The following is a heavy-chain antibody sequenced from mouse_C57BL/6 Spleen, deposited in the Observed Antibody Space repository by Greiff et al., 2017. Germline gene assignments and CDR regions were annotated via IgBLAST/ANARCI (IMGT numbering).Heavy chain of an antibody. D-gene: IGHD2-12*01. CDR1: GFNIKDDY. Sequence: VQLQQSGAELVRPGASVKLSCTASGFNIKDDYMHWVKQRPEQGLEWIGWIDPENGDTEYASKFQGKAPITADTSSNTAYLQLSSLTSEDTAVYYCTTESYKGFAYWGQVTLVTVSA. V-gene: IGHV14-4*01. CDR2: IDPENGDT. J-gene: IGHJ3*01. CDR3: TTESYKGFAY.